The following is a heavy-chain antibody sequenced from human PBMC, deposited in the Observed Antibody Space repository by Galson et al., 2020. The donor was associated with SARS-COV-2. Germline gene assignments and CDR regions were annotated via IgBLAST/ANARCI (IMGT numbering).Heavy chain of an antibody. Sequence: SQASETLSLNCAVYGGSFSGYYWGWIRQPPGKGLEWIGEINPTGSINYNPSLKSRVTISKDTSKKQFSLRLRSVTAADTAMYFCARGSRDVTIRLMIATTASYYFDFWGQGSLVTVSS. V-gene: IGHV4-34*01. D-gene: IGHD2-21*01. CDR1: GGSFSGYY. CDR2: INPTGSI. J-gene: IGHJ4*02. CDR3: ARGSRDVTIRLMIATTASYYFDF.